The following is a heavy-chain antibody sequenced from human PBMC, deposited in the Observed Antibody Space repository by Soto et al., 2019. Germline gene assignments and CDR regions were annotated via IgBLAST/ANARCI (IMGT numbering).Heavy chain of an antibody. D-gene: IGHD2-2*01. J-gene: IGHJ5*02. CDR1: GYNFNGYY. Sequence: ASVKVSCKASGYNFNGYYMHWVRQARGQGLEWMGWINPNTDAATYAQKFQGRVTMTMDRSISTAYMELSRLTADDTAGYYCARGEYLVLARGGALDPWGQGTLVTVSS. CDR3: ARGEYLVLARGGALDP. V-gene: IGHV1-2*02. CDR2: INPNTDAA.